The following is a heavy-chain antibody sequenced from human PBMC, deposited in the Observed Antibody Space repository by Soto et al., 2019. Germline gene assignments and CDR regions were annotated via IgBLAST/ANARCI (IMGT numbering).Heavy chain of an antibody. Sequence: GGSLRLSCAASGLDLSSYSVHWVRQAPGKGLEWVSYITDDGSNKYYADSVKGRFTISRDNSKNTLYLQMNSLRAEDTAVYYCAKGQSYGSGSYYIRSYYFDYWGQGTLVTVSS. CDR1: GLDLSSYS. J-gene: IGHJ4*02. CDR3: AKGQSYGSGSYYIRSYYFDY. V-gene: IGHV3-30*18. D-gene: IGHD3-10*01. CDR2: ITDDGSNK.